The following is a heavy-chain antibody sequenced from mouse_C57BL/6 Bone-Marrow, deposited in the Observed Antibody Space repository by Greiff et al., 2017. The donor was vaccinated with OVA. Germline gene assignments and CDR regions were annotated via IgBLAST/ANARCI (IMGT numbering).Heavy chain of an antibody. D-gene: IGHD4-1*01. Sequence: VQLQQSGAELVKPGASVTLSCKASGYTFTEYTIHWVKQRPGQGLEWLGWFSPGSGSIKYNEKFKDKATLTADKSSSTVYMELSRLTSEDHAVYFGARHGLTGTGYYFDYWGQGTTLTVSS. CDR3: ARHGLTGTGYYFDY. CDR2: FSPGSGSI. J-gene: IGHJ2*01. CDR1: GYTFTEYT. V-gene: IGHV1-62-2*01.